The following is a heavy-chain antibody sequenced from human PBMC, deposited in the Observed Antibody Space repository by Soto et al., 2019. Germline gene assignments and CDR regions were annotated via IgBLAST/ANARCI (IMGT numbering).Heavy chain of an antibody. CDR2: IRKRSNGYTT. D-gene: IGHD6-25*01. V-gene: IGHV3-72*01. CDR1: GFTFSDHY. CDR3: AKISATSYFDF. Sequence: EVQLVESGGGLVQPGGCLRLSCTASGFTFSDHYMDWVRQVPGKGLEWVGRIRKRSNGYTTEYAASVKGRFTISRDDSKNSMFLHMNSLKTEDTAIYFCAKISATSYFDFWGQGTLVTVSS. J-gene: IGHJ4*02.